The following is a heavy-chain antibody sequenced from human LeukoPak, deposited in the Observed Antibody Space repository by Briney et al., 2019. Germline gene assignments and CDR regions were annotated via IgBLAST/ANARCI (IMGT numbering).Heavy chain of an antibody. CDR2: IYTSGST. V-gene: IGHV4-4*07. CDR3: ARELMVAATFDWFDP. J-gene: IGHJ5*02. CDR1: GGSISSYY. D-gene: IGHD2-15*01. Sequence: KPSETLSLXCTVSGGSISSYYWSWIRQPAGKGLEWIGRIYTSGSTNYNPSLKSRVTMSVDTSKNQFSLKLSSVTAADTAVYYCARELMVAATFDWFDPWGQGTLVTVSS.